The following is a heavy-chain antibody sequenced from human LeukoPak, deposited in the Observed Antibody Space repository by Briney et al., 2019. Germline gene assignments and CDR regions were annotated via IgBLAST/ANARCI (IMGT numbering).Heavy chain of an antibody. J-gene: IGHJ6*02. CDR2: IIPILGIA. CDR1: GGTFSSYA. CDR3: ARGAQFYYYGMDV. V-gene: IGHV1-69*04. Sequence: ASVTVSCKASGGTFSSYAISWVRQAPGQGLEWMGRIIPILGIANYAQKFQGRVAITADKSTSTAYMELSSLRSEDTAVYYCARGAQFYYYGMDVWGQGTTVTVSS.